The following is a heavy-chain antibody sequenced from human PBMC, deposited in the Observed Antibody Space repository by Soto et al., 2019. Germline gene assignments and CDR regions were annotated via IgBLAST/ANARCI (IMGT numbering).Heavy chain of an antibody. CDR3: ARDPNDSSAYYHHYYYGMDV. D-gene: IGHD3-22*01. V-gene: IGHV1-3*01. CDR1: GYTFTSYG. Sequence: ASVKVSCKASGYTFTSYGIHWVRQAPGQRLEWTGWINAGNGNTKYSEKFQGRVTITRDTSASTAYLELSSLRPEDTAVYYCARDPNDSSAYYHHYYYGMDVWGQGTTVTVSS. CDR2: INAGNGNT. J-gene: IGHJ6*02.